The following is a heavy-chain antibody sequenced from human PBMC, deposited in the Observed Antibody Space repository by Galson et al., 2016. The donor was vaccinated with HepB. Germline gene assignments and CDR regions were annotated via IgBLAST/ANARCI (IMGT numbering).Heavy chain of an antibody. CDR2: IDPRRGTT. V-gene: IGHV1-46*01. Sequence: SVKVSCKASGYTFTNYYMNWLRQAPGQGLEWMGFIDPRRGTTSYAEKFQGRVNMTTDTSTSTVYMELTRLKSEDAALYYCARSYSSGWFLGFDPWGQGSLLVVSS. CDR1: GYTFTNYY. J-gene: IGHJ5*02. CDR3: ARSYSSGWFLGFDP. D-gene: IGHD6-19*01.